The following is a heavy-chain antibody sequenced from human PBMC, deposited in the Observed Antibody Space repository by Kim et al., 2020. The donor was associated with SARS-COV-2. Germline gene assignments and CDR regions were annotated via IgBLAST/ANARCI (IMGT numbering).Heavy chain of an antibody. D-gene: IGHD6-19*01. CDR2: IRSKANSYAT. J-gene: IGHJ4*02. CDR3: TRRSWYSSGPNDY. V-gene: IGHV3-73*01. Sequence: GGSLRLSCAASGFTFSGSAMHWVRQASGKGLEWVGRIRSKANSYATAYAASVKGRFTISRDDSKNTVYLQMNSLKTEDTAVYYCTRRSWYSSGPNDYWGQGTLVTVSS. CDR1: GFTFSGSA.